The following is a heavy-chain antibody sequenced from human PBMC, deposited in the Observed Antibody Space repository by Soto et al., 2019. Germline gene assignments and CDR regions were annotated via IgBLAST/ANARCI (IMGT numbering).Heavy chain of an antibody. CDR3: ARREYYDFWSGYYYWFDP. J-gene: IGHJ5*02. D-gene: IGHD3-3*01. Sequence: GASVKVSCKASGYTFTSYGISWVRQAPGQGLEWMGWISAYNGNTNYAQKLQGRVTMTTDTSTSTAYMELRSLRSDDTAVYYCARREYYDFWSGYYYWFDPWGQGTLVTVSS. CDR2: ISAYNGNT. CDR1: GYTFTSYG. V-gene: IGHV1-18*01.